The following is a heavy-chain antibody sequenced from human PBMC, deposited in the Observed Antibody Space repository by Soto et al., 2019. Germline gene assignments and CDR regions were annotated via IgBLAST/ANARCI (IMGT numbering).Heavy chain of an antibody. D-gene: IGHD3-9*01. V-gene: IGHV4-31*03. CDR1: GGSISSGGYY. CDR2: IYYSGST. J-gene: IGHJ3*02. CDR3: ARDRPRYFDWLSNGANAFDI. Sequence: QVQLQESGPGLVKPSQTLSLTCTVSGGSISSGGYYWSWIRQHPGKGLEWIGYIYYSGSTYYNPSLKSRVTISVDTSKNQFSLKLSSVTAADTAVYYCARDRPRYFDWLSNGANAFDIWGQGTMVTVSS.